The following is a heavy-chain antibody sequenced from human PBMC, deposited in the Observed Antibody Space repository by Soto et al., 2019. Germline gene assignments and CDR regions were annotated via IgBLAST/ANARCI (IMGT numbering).Heavy chain of an antibody. Sequence: TSETLSLTCAVYSGSFSGYYWSWIRQPPGKGLEWIGEIIHSGNTNYNPSLKSRVTISVDTSKNQFSLKLNSVTAADTAVYYCARGPGIQAATFFSWGQGTLVTVSS. CDR1: SGSFSGYY. V-gene: IGHV4-34*01. D-gene: IGHD2-15*01. CDR3: ARGPGIQAATFFS. CDR2: IIHSGNT. J-gene: IGHJ5*02.